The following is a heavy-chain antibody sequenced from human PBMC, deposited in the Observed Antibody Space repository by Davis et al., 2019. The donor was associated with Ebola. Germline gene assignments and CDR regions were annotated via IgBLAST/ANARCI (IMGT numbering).Heavy chain of an antibody. J-gene: IGHJ4*02. D-gene: IGHD7-27*01. CDR1: GGSFSGYY. Sequence: PSETLSLTCAVYGGSFSGYYWSWIRQPPGKGLEWIGEINHSGSTNYNPSLKSRVTISVDTSKNQFSLKLSSVTAADTAVYYCARADWGRFDYWGQGTLVTVSS. CDR2: INHSGST. V-gene: IGHV4-34*01. CDR3: ARADWGRFDY.